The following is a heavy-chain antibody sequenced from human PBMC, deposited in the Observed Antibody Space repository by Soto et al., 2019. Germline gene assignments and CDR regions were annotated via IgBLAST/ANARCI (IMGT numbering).Heavy chain of an antibody. J-gene: IGHJ1*01. CDR1: GGSISSSSYY. Sequence: SETLSLTCTVSGGSISSSSYYWGWIRQPPGKGLEWIGSIYYSGSTYYNPSLKSRVTISVDTSKNQFSLKLSSVTAADTAVYYCASNDLVLRYFDWLLSAEYFQHWGQGTLVTVSS. D-gene: IGHD3-9*01. CDR2: IYYSGST. CDR3: ASNDLVLRYFDWLLSAEYFQH. V-gene: IGHV4-39*01.